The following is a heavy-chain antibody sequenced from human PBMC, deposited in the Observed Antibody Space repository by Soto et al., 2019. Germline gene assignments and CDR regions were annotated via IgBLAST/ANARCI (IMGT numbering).Heavy chain of an antibody. CDR1: GFTFGGYA. CDR2: ITGGGDST. Sequence: EVQLLESGGGLVQPGGSLRLSCVASGFTFGGYAMSWVRQAPGKGLGWVSSITGGGDSTYSADSVKGRFTISRDNSENTLFLQMNSLRAEDTATYYCARPRTGSYGGQLDSWGQGTLVTVSS. V-gene: IGHV3-23*01. D-gene: IGHD1-26*01. J-gene: IGHJ4*02. CDR3: ARPRTGSYGGQLDS.